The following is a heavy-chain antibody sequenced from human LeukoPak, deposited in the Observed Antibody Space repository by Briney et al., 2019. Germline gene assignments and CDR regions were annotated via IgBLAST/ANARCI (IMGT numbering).Heavy chain of an antibody. CDR3: ARLYYYDSSGYYWEYYFDY. V-gene: IGHV4-59*08. J-gene: IGHJ4*02. D-gene: IGHD3-22*01. CDR1: GGSISSYY. CDR2: IYYSGST. Sequence: PSETLSLTCTVSGGSISSYYWSWIRQPPGKGLEWIGYIYYSGSTNYNPSLKSRVTISVDTSKNQFSLKLSSVTAADTAVYYCARLYYYDSSGYYWEYYFDYWGQGTLVTVSS.